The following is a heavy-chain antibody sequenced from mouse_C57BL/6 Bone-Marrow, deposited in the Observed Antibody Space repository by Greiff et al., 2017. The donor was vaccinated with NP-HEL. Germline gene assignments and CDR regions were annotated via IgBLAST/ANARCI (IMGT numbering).Heavy chain of an antibody. D-gene: IGHD4-1*01. CDR1: GYTFTSYW. CDR3: ARDGTFNWGFFDY. V-gene: IGHV1-59*01. J-gene: IGHJ2*01. CDR2: IDPSDSYT. Sequence: QVQLQQPGAELVRPGTSVKLSCKASGYTFTSYWMHWVKQRPGQGLEWIGVIDPSDSYTNYNQKFKGKATLTVDTSSSTAYMQLSSLTSEDSAVYDCARDGTFNWGFFDYWGQGTTLTVSS.